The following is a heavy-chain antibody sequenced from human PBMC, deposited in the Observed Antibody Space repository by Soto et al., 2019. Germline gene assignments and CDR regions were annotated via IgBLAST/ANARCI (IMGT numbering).Heavy chain of an antibody. J-gene: IGHJ6*04. CDR1: GGSISSYY. D-gene: IGHD2-15*01. CDR2: IYYSGST. CDR3: ARALFGCSGGSCYSFIAV. V-gene: IGHV4-59*01. Sequence: SETLSLTCTVSGGSISSYYWSWIRQPPGKGLEWIGYIYYSGSTNYNPSLKSRVTISVDTSKNQFSLKLSSVTAADTAVYYCARALFGCSGGSCYSFIAVWGKGTTVTVSS.